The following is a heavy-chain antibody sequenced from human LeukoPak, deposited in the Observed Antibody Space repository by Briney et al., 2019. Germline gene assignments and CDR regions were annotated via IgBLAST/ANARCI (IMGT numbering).Heavy chain of an antibody. D-gene: IGHD3-3*01. CDR3: ASLCLTICGVIMPFDH. J-gene: IGHJ4*02. CDR1: GYTFTGYY. CDR2: INPNSGGT. Sequence: ASVKVSCKASGYTFTGYYMHWVRQAPGQGLEWMGWINPNSGGTNYAQKFQGRVTMTKDTSISTAYMELSRLRSDDTAVYYCASLCLTICGVIMPFDHWGQGTLVTVSS. V-gene: IGHV1-2*02.